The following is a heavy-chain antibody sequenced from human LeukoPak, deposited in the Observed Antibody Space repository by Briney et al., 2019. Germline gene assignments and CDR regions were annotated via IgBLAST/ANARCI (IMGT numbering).Heavy chain of an antibody. CDR2: IYHSGST. CDR1: GGSISSGGYS. CDR3: AREGYYGSGTYYP. J-gene: IGHJ5*02. Sequence: SETLSLTCAVSGGSISSGGYSWSWIRQPPGKGLEWIGYIYHSGSTYYNPSLKSRVTISVDTSKNQFSLKLSSVTTADTAVYYCAREGYYGSGTYYPWGQGTLVTVSS. D-gene: IGHD3-10*01. V-gene: IGHV4-30-2*01.